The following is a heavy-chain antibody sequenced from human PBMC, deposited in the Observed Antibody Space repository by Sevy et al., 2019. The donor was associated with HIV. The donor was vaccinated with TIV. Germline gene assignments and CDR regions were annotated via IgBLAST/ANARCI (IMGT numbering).Heavy chain of an antibody. V-gene: IGHV3-23*01. CDR2: ISDAGGRLI. CDR3: VGGMVRGRAARYVDY. J-gene: IGHJ4*02. D-gene: IGHD3-10*01. Sequence: GGSLRLSCGASGFSFSAYAMSWVRQAPGKGLDWVSSISDAGGRLIYYADSGMGRFTISSDNSKNTLSLQMSSLRPEETDVYYCVGGMVRGRAARYVDYWGRGTLVTVSS. CDR1: GFSFSAYA.